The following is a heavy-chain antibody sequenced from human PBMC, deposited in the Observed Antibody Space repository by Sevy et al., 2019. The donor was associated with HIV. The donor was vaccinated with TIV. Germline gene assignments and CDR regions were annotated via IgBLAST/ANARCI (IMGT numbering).Heavy chain of an antibody. D-gene: IGHD2-15*01. CDR1: GFTFSSYG. CDR2: IWYDRSNK. CDR3: AREEGYCSGGSCYSGYFDY. Sequence: GGSQRLSCAASGFTFSSYGMHWVRQAPGKGLEWVAVIWYDRSNKYYADSVKGRFTISRDNSKNTLYLQMNSLRAEDTAVYYCAREEGYCSGGSCYSGYFDYWGQGTLVTVSS. V-gene: IGHV3-33*01. J-gene: IGHJ4*02.